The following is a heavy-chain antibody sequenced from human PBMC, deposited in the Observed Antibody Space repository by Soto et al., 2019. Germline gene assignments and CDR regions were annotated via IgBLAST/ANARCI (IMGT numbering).Heavy chain of an antibody. CDR3: ARMGLTGDYYYYYGMDV. D-gene: IGHD7-27*01. J-gene: IGHJ6*02. V-gene: IGHV3-66*01. CDR1: GFTVSSNY. Sequence: GSLRLSCAASGFTVSSNYMSWVRQAPGKGLEWVSVIYSGGSTYYADSVKGRFTISRHNSKNTLYLQMNSLRAEDTAVYYCARMGLTGDYYYYYGMDVWGQGTTVTVSS. CDR2: IYSGGST.